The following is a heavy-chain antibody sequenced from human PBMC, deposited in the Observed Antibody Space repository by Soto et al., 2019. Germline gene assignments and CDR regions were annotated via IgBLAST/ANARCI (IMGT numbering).Heavy chain of an antibody. V-gene: IGHV4-30-2*01. CDR1: GGSISRGGYS. J-gene: IGHJ3*02. Sequence: PSETLSLTCAVSGGSISRGGYSWSWIRQPPGKGLEWIGYIYHSGSTYYNPSLKSRVTISVDRSKNQFSLKLSSVTAADTAVYYCARSKRRGDAFDIWGQGTMVTVSS. CDR3: ARSKRRGDAFDI. CDR2: IYHSGST. D-gene: IGHD3-10*01.